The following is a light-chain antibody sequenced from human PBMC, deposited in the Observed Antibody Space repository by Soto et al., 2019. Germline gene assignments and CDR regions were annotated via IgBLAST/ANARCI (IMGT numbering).Light chain of an antibody. CDR3: QQHNNWSPMYT. V-gene: IGKV3-15*01. Sequence: EIVMTQSPATLSVSPGERATLSCRASQSVSSNLAWYQQKPGQAPRLLIYCASTMAPGIPACFSSSGSGTELTLTTSSLQSKDFAVYYCQQHNNWSPMYTCGQGTKLEIK. CDR2: CAS. CDR1: QSVSSN. J-gene: IGKJ2*01.